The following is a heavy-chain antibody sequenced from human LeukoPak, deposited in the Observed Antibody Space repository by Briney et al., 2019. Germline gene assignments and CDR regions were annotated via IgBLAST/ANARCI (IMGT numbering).Heavy chain of an antibody. J-gene: IGHJ3*02. CDR2: INHSGST. CDR3: ARVSYDSSGYHDAFDI. Sequence: SETLSLTCAVYGGSFSGYYWSWIRQPPGKGLEWIGEINHSGSTNYNPSLKSRVTISVDTSKNQFSLKLSSVTAADTAVYYCARVSYDSSGYHDAFDIWGQGTMVTVSS. V-gene: IGHV4-34*01. D-gene: IGHD3-22*01. CDR1: GGSFSGYY.